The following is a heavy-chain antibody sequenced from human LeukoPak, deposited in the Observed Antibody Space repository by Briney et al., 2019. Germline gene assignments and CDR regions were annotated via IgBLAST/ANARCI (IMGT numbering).Heavy chain of an antibody. V-gene: IGHV3-7*01. CDR3: AGGQGWHFDL. CDR2: IRQDGSDE. CDR1: GISLSSLW. D-gene: IGHD2-15*01. J-gene: IGHJ2*01. Sequence: GGSLRLSCAASGISLSSLWMSWFRQAPGKGLEWVADIRQDGSDELYAASVKGRFTISRDSTSLFLQMNSLRAEDTAVYYCAGGQGWHFDLWGRGTLITVSS.